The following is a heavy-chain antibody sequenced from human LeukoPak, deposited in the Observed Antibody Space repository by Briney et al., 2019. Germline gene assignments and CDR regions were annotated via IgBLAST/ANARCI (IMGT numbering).Heavy chain of an antibody. D-gene: IGHD6-19*01. CDR2: ISGSGGST. Sequence: GGSLRLSCAASGFSFNTYGMHWVRQAPGKGLEWVSAISGSGGSTYYADSVKGRFTISRDNSKNTLYLQMNSLRAEDTAVYYCAKRVAVAPCFDYWGQGTLVTVSS. CDR3: AKRVAVAPCFDY. CDR1: GFSFNTYG. J-gene: IGHJ4*02. V-gene: IGHV3-23*01.